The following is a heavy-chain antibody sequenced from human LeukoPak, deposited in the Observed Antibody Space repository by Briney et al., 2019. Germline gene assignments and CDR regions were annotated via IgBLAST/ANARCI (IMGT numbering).Heavy chain of an antibody. CDR1: GFTFITND. CDR3: ARGVEPLAANTLAY. Sequence: GGSLRLSCAASGFTFITNDMTWVRQAPGKGLEWVSVLYSDGNTKYSDSVQGGCTISKDKSKNTLYLEMNSLSPDDTAVYYCARGVEPLAANTLAYWGQGTLVTVSS. V-gene: IGHV3-53*01. J-gene: IGHJ4*02. D-gene: IGHD1-14*01. CDR2: LYSDGNT.